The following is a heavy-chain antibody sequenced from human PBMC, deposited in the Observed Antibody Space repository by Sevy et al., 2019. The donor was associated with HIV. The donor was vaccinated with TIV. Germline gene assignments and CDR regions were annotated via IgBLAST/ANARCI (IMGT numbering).Heavy chain of an antibody. CDR2: INIDGSST. Sequence: GGSLRLSCSGSGFTFSSHWMHWVRQVPGKGLLWVALINIDGSSTHYADSVKGRFTISRDNGKDTLFLQMNSLRAEDTAVYYYGMEANSVLADYYYFAMDYWGRGTTVTVSS. CDR3: GMEANSVLADYYYFAMDY. V-gene: IGHV3-74*01. CDR1: GFTFSSHW. J-gene: IGHJ6*02. D-gene: IGHD7-27*01.